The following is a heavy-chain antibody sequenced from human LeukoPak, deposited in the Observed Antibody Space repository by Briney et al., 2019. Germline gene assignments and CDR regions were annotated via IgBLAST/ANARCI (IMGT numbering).Heavy chain of an antibody. J-gene: IGHJ4*02. Sequence: ASVKVSCKASGGTFSSYAISWVRQAPGQGLEWMGGIIPIFGTANYAQKFQGRVTITRNTSISTAYMELSSLRSEDTAVYYCARGFEYSSSSLDYWGQGTLVTVSS. CDR2: IIPIFGTA. D-gene: IGHD6-6*01. V-gene: IGHV1-69*05. CDR1: GGTFSSYA. CDR3: ARGFEYSSSSLDY.